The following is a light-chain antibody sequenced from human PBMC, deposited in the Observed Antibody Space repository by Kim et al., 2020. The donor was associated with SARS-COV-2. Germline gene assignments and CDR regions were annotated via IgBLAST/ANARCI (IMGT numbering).Light chain of an antibody. Sequence: QAWLTQPPSVSKALRQTATLTCTGNSNNVGNEGAAWLQQHQGHPPKLLSYRNNNRPSVISDRFSASRSENTASLTITGLQPEDEADYYCSTWDNSLSAWVFGVGTQLTVL. V-gene: IGLV10-54*04. CDR2: RNN. CDR1: SNNVGNEG. J-gene: IGLJ3*02. CDR3: STWDNSLSAWV.